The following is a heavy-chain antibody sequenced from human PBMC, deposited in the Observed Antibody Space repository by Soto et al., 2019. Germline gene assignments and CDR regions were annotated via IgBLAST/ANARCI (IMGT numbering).Heavy chain of an antibody. CDR2: INAHSGGT. V-gene: IGHV1-2*02. CDR1: GFCFSGDY. Sequence: ASLKVSCKASGFCFSGDYRHWLRQAPGQGLEWMGWINAHSGGTEYAQKFQGRVTLTRDTSIATAYLTLTSLTSDDTALYYCAKDLTRQLAYWLDPWGQGTQVTVSS. D-gene: IGHD6-6*01. J-gene: IGHJ5*02. CDR3: AKDLTRQLAYWLDP.